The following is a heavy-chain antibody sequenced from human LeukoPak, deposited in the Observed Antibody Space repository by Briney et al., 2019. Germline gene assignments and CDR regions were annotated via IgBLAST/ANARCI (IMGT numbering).Heavy chain of an antibody. CDR1: GFTFSSYS. CDR3: ARGLSSG. D-gene: IGHD6-19*01. CDR2: ISSSGSYK. V-gene: IGHV3-21*01. J-gene: IGHJ4*02. Sequence: GGSLRLSCAASGFTFSSYSMNWVRQAPGKGLEWVSSISSSGSYKYYADSVKGRFTISRDNAKNSLYLQMNSLRAEDTAVYYCARGLSSGWGQGTLVTVSS.